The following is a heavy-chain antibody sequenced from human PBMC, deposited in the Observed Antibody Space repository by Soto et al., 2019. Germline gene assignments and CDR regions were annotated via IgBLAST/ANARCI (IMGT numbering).Heavy chain of an antibody. CDR3: ARLRDDEWLVNYYGLDV. J-gene: IGHJ6*02. CDR2: IYYSGST. D-gene: IGHD6-19*01. V-gene: IGHV4-39*01. CDR1: GGSISSSSYY. Sequence: QLQLQESGPGLVKPSETLSLTCTVSGGSISSSSYYWGWIRQPPGKGLEWIGHIYYSGSTYYNPSLKSRVTISVATSKNQFSLKLNSVTAADTAVYYCARLRDDEWLVNYYGLDVWGQGTTVTVSS.